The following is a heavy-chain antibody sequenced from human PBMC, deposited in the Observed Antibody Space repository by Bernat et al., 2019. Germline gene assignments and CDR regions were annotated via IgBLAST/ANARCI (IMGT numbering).Heavy chain of an antibody. CDR2: INAGNGNT. V-gene: IGHV1-3*01. CDR1: GYTFTSYA. J-gene: IGHJ4*02. D-gene: IGHD2-8*01. Sequence: QVQLVQSGAEVKKPGASVKVSCKASGYTFTSYAMHWVRQAPGQRLEWMGWINAGNGNTKYSQKFQGRVTITRVTSASTAYMELSSLRSEDTAVYYCARMTFLYASRGFDYWGQGTLVTVSS. CDR3: ARMTFLYASRGFDY.